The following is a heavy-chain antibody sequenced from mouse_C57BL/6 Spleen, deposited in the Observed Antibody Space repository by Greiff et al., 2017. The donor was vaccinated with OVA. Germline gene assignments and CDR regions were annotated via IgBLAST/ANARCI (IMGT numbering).Heavy chain of an antibody. CDR3: ARGAQALDY. D-gene: IGHD3-2*02. CDR1: GYSITSGYY. J-gene: IGHJ2*01. CDR2: ISYDGSN. Sequence: EVQLQQSGPGLVKPSQSLSLTCSVTGYSITSGYYWNWIRQFPGNKLEWMGYISYDGSNNYNPSLKNRISITRDTSKNPFFLKLNSVNSEDTDTYYCARGAQALDYWGQGTTLTVSS. V-gene: IGHV3-6*01.